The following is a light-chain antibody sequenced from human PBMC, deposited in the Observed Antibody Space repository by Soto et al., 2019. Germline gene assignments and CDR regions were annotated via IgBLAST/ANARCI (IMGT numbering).Light chain of an antibody. CDR3: CSYAGSYTDV. Sequence: QSVLTQPRSVSGSPGQSDPISCTGTSSDVGGYTSVSWYQHHPGKAPKLIIYDVSKRPSGVPDRFSGSKSGNTASLTISGLQAEDEADYYCCSYAGSYTDVFGSGTKVTVL. CDR1: SSDVGGYTS. CDR2: DVS. V-gene: IGLV2-11*01. J-gene: IGLJ1*01.